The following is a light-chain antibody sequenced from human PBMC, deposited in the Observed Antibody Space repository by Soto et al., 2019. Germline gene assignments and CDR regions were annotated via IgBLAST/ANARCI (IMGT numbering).Light chain of an antibody. CDR1: QSISNW. J-gene: IGKJ1*01. Sequence: DIQMTQSPSTLSASVGDRVTITCRASQSISNWLAWYQQKPGKAPKLLIYKASDLERGVPSRFSGSGSGTEFTLTISSLQPDDFATYYCQQYKAYWTFGQGTKVDIK. V-gene: IGKV1-5*03. CDR2: KAS. CDR3: QQYKAYWT.